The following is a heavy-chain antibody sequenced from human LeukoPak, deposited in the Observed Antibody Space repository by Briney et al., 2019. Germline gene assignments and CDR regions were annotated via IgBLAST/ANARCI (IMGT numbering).Heavy chain of an antibody. Sequence: PGRSLRLSCAASGFTFRSYGMHWVRQAPGKGLEWVAVISYDGSNKYYADSVKGRFTISRDNSKNTLYLQMNSLRAEDTAVYYCAKDQRQWAAVGDYWAREPWSPSPQ. CDR1: GFTFRSYG. CDR2: ISYDGSNK. J-gene: IGHJ4*02. D-gene: IGHD6-19*01. V-gene: IGHV3-30*18. CDR3: AKDQRQWAAVGDY.